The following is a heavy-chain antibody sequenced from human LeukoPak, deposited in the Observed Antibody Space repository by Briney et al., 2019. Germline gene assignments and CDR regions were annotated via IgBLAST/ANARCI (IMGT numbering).Heavy chain of an antibody. CDR3: ARVRYYGSGEEIDP. D-gene: IGHD3-10*01. J-gene: IGHJ5*02. CDR1: GGSISSGGYF. CDR2: IYHGGST. Sequence: SETLSLTCTVSGGSISSGGYFWSWIRQNPGKGLEWIGYIYHGGSTYYNPSLKSRVTISVDTSKNQFSLTLSSVTAADTAMYYCARVRYYGSGEEIDPWGQGTRVTVSS. V-gene: IGHV4-31*03.